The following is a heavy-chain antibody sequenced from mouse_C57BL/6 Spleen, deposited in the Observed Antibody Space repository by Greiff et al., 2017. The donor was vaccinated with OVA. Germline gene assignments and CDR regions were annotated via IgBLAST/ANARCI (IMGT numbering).Heavy chain of an antibody. Sequence: QVQLQQSGPELVKPGASVKFSCTASGFDISSSWMSWVKQRPGQGLEWIGRIYPGDGDTNYNGKFKGKATLTADKSSSTAYMQLSSLTSEDSAVYVCARSGDYDAWFAYWGQGTLVTVSA. V-gene: IGHV1-82*01. D-gene: IGHD2-4*01. CDR2: IYPGDGDT. CDR1: GFDISSSW. J-gene: IGHJ3*01. CDR3: ARSGDYDAWFAY.